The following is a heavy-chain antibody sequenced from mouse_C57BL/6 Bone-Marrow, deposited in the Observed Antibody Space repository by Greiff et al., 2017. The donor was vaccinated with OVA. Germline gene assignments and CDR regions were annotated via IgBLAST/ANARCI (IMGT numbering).Heavy chain of an antibody. J-gene: IGHJ3*01. Sequence: QVQLQQSGAELVKPGASVKLSCKASGYTFTSYWMQWVKQRPGQGLEWIGEIDPSDSYTNYNQKFKGKATLTVDTSSSTAYMQLSSLTSEDSAVYYCARRAGLFAYWGQGTLVTVSA. CDR1: GYTFTSYW. CDR2: IDPSDSYT. CDR3: ARRAGLFAY. D-gene: IGHD3-1*01. V-gene: IGHV1-50*01.